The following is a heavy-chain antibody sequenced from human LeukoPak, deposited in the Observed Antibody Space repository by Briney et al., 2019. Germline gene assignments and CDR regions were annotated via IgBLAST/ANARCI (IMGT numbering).Heavy chain of an antibody. CDR2: INHSGST. CDR1: GGSFSGYY. D-gene: IGHD2-15*01. J-gene: IGHJ6*03. Sequence: PSETLSLTCAVYGGSFSGYYWSWIRQPPGKGLEWIGEINHSGSTNYNPSLKSRVTISVDTSKNQFSLKLSSVTAADTAVYYCARVLRYCSGGNCYSGGLGYMDVWGKGTTVTISS. CDR3: ARVLRYCSGGNCYSGGLGYMDV. V-gene: IGHV4-34*01.